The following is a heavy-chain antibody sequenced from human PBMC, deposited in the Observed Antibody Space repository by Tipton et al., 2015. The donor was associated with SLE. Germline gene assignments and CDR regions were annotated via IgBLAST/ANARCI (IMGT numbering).Heavy chain of an antibody. D-gene: IGHD3-3*01. CDR3: ARLQYIFGGMDV. J-gene: IGHJ6*04. Sequence: LRLSCAASGFSFSSYEMSWVRQAPGKGLEWLGEINHRGGTNLNPSLESRVSVSKDTSKNQFSLKLTSVTAADTAVYYCARLQYIFGGMDVWGEGTTVTVSS. V-gene: IGHV4-34*01. CDR1: GFSFSSYE. CDR2: INHRGGT.